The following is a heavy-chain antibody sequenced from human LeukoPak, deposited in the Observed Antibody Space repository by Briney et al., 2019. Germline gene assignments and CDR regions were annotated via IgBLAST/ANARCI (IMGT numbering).Heavy chain of an antibody. V-gene: IGHV4-61*02. D-gene: IGHD5-18*01. J-gene: IGHJ4*02. CDR2: IYISGST. CDR1: GGSISSASYY. CDR3: VRVYIYGRSYFDY. Sequence: SQTLSLTCTVSGGSISSASYYWSWIRQPAGKGLEWIGRIYISGSTNYKSSLKSRLTISVDTSKNEFSLNLSSVTAADTAVYYCVRVYIYGRSYFDYWGQGTLVTVSS.